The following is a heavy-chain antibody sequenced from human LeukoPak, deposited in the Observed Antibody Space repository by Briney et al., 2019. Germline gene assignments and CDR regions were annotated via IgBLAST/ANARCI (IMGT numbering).Heavy chain of an antibody. CDR2: SNGDGSDT. CDR3: ARSNVGAWFDP. J-gene: IGHJ5*02. Sequence: PGGSLRLSCAASGFTFSTYWMHWVRQAPGKGLVWVSRSNGDGSDTTYADSVQGRFTISRDNAKNILYLQMHSLRADDTAVCYCARSNVGAWFDPWGQGTLVTVSS. V-gene: IGHV3-74*01. D-gene: IGHD3-10*01. CDR1: GFTFSTYW.